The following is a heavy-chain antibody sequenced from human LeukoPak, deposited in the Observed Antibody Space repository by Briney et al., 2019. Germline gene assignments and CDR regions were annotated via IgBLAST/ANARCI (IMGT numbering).Heavy chain of an antibody. Sequence: ASVKVSCKASGYTFTTYGISWLRQAPGQGPEWMGWISTYNGDTNYAQKCQGRVTLTTDTSTSTVYMELRSLRSDDTAVYYCARRGSVETPMSNWEWWYWGQGTLVTVSS. V-gene: IGHV1-18*01. J-gene: IGHJ4*02. CDR3: ARRGSVETPMSNWEWWY. CDR1: GYTFTTYG. CDR2: ISTYNGDT. D-gene: IGHD5-18*01.